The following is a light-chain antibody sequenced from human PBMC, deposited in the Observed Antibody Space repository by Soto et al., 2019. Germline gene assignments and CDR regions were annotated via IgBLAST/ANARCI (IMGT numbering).Light chain of an antibody. V-gene: IGKV3-20*01. CDR2: GAS. CDR3: QQYGSSPLT. CDR1: QSVSSSY. Sequence: EILFTQSPGTLSLSPGERATLSCRASQSVSSSYLAWYQQKPGQAPRLLIYGASSRATGIPDRFSGSGSGTDFTLTISRLEPEDFAVYYCQQYGSSPLTFGGGTKVDIK. J-gene: IGKJ4*01.